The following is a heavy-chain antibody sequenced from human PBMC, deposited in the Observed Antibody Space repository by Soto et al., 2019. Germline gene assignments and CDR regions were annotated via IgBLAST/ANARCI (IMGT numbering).Heavy chain of an antibody. D-gene: IGHD1-1*01. V-gene: IGHV4-31*03. Sequence: SETLSLTCTVSSGSIRSAGCHWRWMRRAPGKGLVGIGYIYYSGSNYYNPSLNSRVNISVDTAKNQFSLKLSSVTAADTAVYYWAREQVKTGTTGPYYYYDGRDVWGQGTAVTIS. CDR3: AREQVKTGTTGPYYYYDGRDV. CDR2: IYYSGSN. CDR1: SGSIRSAGCH. J-gene: IGHJ6*02.